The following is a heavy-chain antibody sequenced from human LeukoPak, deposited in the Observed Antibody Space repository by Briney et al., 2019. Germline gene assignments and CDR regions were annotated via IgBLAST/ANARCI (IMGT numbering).Heavy chain of an antibody. CDR3: ARGVSRMGEGGTFDY. V-gene: IGHV1-18*01. CDR2: ISGYNGNI. D-gene: IGHD1-26*01. J-gene: IGHJ4*02. CDR1: GYTFSSYG. Sequence: GASVKVSCKASGYTFSSYGVTWVRQAPGQGLEWMGWISGYNGNINYAQKLQGRVTMTTDTSTNTAYMELGSLRSDDTAVYYCARGVSRMGEGGTFDYWGQGTLVTVSS.